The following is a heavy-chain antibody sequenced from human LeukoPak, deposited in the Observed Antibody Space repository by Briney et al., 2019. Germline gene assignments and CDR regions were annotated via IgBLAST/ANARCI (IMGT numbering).Heavy chain of an antibody. CDR3: ARGRRGVGATPPVDY. V-gene: IGHV1-46*01. Sequence: GASVKVSCKASGYTFTSYYMHWVRQAPGQRLEWMGIINPSGGSTSYAQKFQGRVTMTTDTSTSTAYMELRSLRSDDTAVYYCARGRRGVGATPPVDYWGQGTLVTVSS. CDR2: INPSGGST. J-gene: IGHJ4*02. CDR1: GYTFTSYY. D-gene: IGHD1-26*01.